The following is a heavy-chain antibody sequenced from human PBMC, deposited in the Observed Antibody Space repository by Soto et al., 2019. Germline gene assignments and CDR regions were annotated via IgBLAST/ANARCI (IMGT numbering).Heavy chain of an antibody. J-gene: IGHJ5*02. Sequence: QVQLVQSGAEVKKPGSSVKVSCKASGGTFGSYRINWVRQAPGQGLEWVGGIVPIYRTAVYAQKFQGRVTITADESARTSYMELRSLKSQDTAVYYCVRRRGSSGYFWYDPWGQGTLVTVSS. CDR3: VRRRGSSGYFWYDP. V-gene: IGHV1-69*01. D-gene: IGHD5-12*01. CDR1: GGTFGSYR. CDR2: IVPIYRTA.